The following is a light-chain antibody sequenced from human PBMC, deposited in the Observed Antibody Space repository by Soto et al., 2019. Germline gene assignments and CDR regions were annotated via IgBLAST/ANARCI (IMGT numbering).Light chain of an antibody. V-gene: IGKV1-27*01. CDR1: DTISVY. Sequence: DIQMTQSPSSLTASVGDRVTITCRASDTISVYLAWYQHKPGKVPERLIYASSILQSGVPSRFSGSRSDTEFTLTIRSLQPEDVGTYYCQKYNTAPFTFGPGTKVEIK. CDR2: ASS. CDR3: QKYNTAPFT. J-gene: IGKJ3*01.